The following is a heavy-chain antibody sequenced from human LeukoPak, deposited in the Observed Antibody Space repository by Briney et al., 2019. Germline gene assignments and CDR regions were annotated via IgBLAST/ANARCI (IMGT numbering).Heavy chain of an antibody. J-gene: IGHJ4*02. CDR1: GFTFSDYW. CDR3: ARDHGELDY. Sequence: GGSLRLSCAASGFTFSDYWMHWVRQAPGKGLEWVSRVHFDGTTTRYADSVKGRFTISRDNAKNTLYLQMNSLRAEDTAVYYCARDHGELDYWGQGTLVTVSS. D-gene: IGHD7-27*01. V-gene: IGHV3-74*01. CDR2: VHFDGTTT.